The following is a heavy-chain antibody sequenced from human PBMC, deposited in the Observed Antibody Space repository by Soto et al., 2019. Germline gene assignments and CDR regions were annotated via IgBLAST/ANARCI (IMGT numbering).Heavy chain of an antibody. CDR3: ARDRRYDILTGYLLDDMDV. V-gene: IGHV1-3*01. Sequence: ASVKVSCKASGYTLSNYAMHWVRQAPGQRLEWMGWINAGNGDIKYSQKFQGRVSITRDTSANTAYMELSSLRFEDTAVYYCARDRRYDILTGYLLDDMDVWGQGTTVTVSS. D-gene: IGHD3-9*01. CDR2: INAGNGDI. CDR1: GYTLSNYA. J-gene: IGHJ6*02.